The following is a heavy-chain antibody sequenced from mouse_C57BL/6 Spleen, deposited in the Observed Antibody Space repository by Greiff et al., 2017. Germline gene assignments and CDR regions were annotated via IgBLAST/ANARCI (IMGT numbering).Heavy chain of an antibody. CDR1: GYAFTNYL. D-gene: IGHD4-1*02. CDR2: INPGSGGT. Sequence: QVQLQQSGAELVRPGTSVKVSCKASGYAFTNYLIEWVKQRPGQGLEWIGVINPGSGGTNYNEKFKGKATLTADKSSSTAYMQLSSLTSEDSAVYFCAKGQLGDYYAMDYWGQGTSVTVAS. CDR3: AKGQLGDYYAMDY. V-gene: IGHV1-54*01. J-gene: IGHJ4*01.